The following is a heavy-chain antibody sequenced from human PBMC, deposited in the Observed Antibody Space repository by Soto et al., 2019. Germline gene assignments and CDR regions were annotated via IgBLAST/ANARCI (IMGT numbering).Heavy chain of an antibody. Sequence: PSETLSLTCTVSGGSISSGGYYWSWIRQHPGKGLEWIGYIYYSGSTYYNPSLKSRVTISVDTSKNQFSLKLSSVTAADTAVYYCARAYSSSWYLDYWGQGTLVTVS. V-gene: IGHV4-31*03. D-gene: IGHD6-13*01. CDR2: IYYSGST. CDR1: GGSISSGGYY. CDR3: ARAYSSSWYLDY. J-gene: IGHJ4*02.